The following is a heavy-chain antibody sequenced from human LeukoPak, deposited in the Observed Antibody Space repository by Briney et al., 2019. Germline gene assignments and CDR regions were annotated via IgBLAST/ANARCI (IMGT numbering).Heavy chain of an antibody. J-gene: IGHJ3*02. CDR1: GFTFNSYA. Sequence: PGGSLRLSCAASGFTFNSYAMSWVRQAPGKGLEWVSAISGSGGSTYYADSVKGRFTISRDNSKNTLYLQMNSLRAGDTAVYYCASQSSNVLRFLEWLFDAFDIWGQGTMVTVSS. CDR3: ASQSSNVLRFLEWLFDAFDI. CDR2: ISGSGGST. D-gene: IGHD3-3*01. V-gene: IGHV3-23*01.